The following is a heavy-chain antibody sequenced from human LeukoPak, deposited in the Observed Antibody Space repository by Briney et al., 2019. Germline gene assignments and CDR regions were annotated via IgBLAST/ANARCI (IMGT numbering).Heavy chain of an antibody. CDR3: AKDLGLQVGASPFDY. CDR2: MRSDGSDE. J-gene: IGHJ4*02. D-gene: IGHD1-26*01. V-gene: IGHV3-30*02. Sequence: GGSLRLSCAASGFSFRSSAMHWVRQAPGKGLEWMAFMRSDGSDEHYADSVKGRFTISRDNSHNTLYLQMNSLHSEDTAVYYCAKDLGLQVGASPFDYWGQGTLVTVSS. CDR1: GFSFRSSA.